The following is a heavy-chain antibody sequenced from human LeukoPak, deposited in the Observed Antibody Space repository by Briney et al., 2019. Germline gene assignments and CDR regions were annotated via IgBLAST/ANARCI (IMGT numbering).Heavy chain of an antibody. CDR1: GFTFSSYW. Sequence: GGSLRLSCAASGFTFSSYWMSWVRQAPGEGLEWVANIKQDGSEKYYVDSVKGRFTISRDNAKNSLYLQMNSLRAEDTAVYYCAREAKYYEILTGYYPAAFDYWGQGTLVTVPS. CDR3: AREAKYYEILTGYYPAAFDY. CDR2: IKQDGSEK. J-gene: IGHJ4*02. V-gene: IGHV3-7*01. D-gene: IGHD3-9*01.